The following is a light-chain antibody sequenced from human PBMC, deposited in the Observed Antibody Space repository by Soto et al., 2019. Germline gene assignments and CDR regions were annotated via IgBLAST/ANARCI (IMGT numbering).Light chain of an antibody. CDR2: GAS. Sequence: EILMTQSPATLSASAGERATLSCRASQSVSSPLAWYQQKPGQYPRLLISGASNRSTGSTDRFSGSGSGTDFTLTISRLEPEDVAVYYCHQYNNWPPFTFGQGTRLEIK. CDR1: QSVSSP. J-gene: IGKJ5*01. CDR3: HQYNNWPPFT. V-gene: IGKV3D-15*01.